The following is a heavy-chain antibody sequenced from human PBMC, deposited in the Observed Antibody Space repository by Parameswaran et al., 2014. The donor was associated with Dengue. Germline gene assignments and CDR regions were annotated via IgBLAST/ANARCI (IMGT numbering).Heavy chain of an antibody. V-gene: IGHV3-15*01. J-gene: IGHJ4*02. Sequence: RWIRQPPGKGLEWVGRIKSKTDGGTTDYAAPVKGRFTISRDDSKNTLYLQMNSLKTEDTAVYYCTTGSIAAAGAFDYWGQGTLVTVSS. D-gene: IGHD6-13*01. CDR3: TTGSIAAAGAFDY. CDR2: IKSKTDGGTT.